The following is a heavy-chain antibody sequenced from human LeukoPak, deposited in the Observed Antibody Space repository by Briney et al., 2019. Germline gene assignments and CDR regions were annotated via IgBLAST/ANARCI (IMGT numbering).Heavy chain of an antibody. D-gene: IGHD3-3*01. J-gene: IGHJ4*02. CDR1: GFTFRSHA. CDR2: IYENGGTT. Sequence: GGSLRLSCVGSGFTFRSHAMSWVRQAPEKGLEFVSGIYENGGTTYYADSVKGRFSISRDNSKNTLYLQMDSLRGEDTAVYYCARLPWSDFPYWGQGTLVTVSS. CDR3: ARLPWSDFPY. V-gene: IGHV3-23*01.